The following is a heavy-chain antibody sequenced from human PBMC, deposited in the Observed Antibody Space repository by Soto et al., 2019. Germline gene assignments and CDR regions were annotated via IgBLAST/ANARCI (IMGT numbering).Heavy chain of an antibody. V-gene: IGHV4-34*01. Sequence: PSETLSLTFAVYGGSFRGYYWSWIRQPPGKGLEWIGEINLSGTTNYNPSLKSRVTISLDTSKNHFSLRLSSVTAADTAGYYCARANYFYGMDVWGQGTTVTVSS. CDR1: GGSFRGYY. CDR3: ARANYFYGMDV. D-gene: IGHD2-8*01. J-gene: IGHJ6*02. CDR2: INLSGTT.